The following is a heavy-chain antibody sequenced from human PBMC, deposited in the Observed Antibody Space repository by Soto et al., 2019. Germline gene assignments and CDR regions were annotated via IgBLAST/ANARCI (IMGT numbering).Heavy chain of an antibody. CDR3: AKICSVVVPAGIGYFDL. J-gene: IGHJ2*01. D-gene: IGHD2-2*01. Sequence: EVQLLESGGGLVQPGGSLRLSCAASGFTFSSNAMSWVRQAPGKGLEWVSAISGSGGSTYYADSGKGRFTISRDNSKNTLYLQMNSLRAEDTVVYDCAKICSVVVPAGIGYFDLWGRGTLVTVSS. V-gene: IGHV3-23*01. CDR2: ISGSGGST. CDR1: GFTFSSNA.